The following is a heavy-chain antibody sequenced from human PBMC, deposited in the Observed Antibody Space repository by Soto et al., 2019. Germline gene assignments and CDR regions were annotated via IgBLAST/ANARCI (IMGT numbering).Heavy chain of an antibody. CDR1: GDSVSSDSAA. D-gene: IGHD6-13*01. CDR2: TYYRSKWYN. J-gene: IGHJ6*02. CDR3: ARLSSSWYVRNYYVMDV. Sequence: PSQSLSLTCAISGDSVSSDSAAWNWIRECPSRGLEWLGRTYYRSKWYNDYAVSVKSRITINPDTSKNQFSLQLNSVTPEDTAVYYCARLSSSWYVRNYYVMDVWGQGTTVT. V-gene: IGHV6-1*01.